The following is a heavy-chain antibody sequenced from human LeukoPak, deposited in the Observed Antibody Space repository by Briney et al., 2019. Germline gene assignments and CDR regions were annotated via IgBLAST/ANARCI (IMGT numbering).Heavy chain of an antibody. CDR2: TSSSSSYI. Sequence: GGSLRLSCAASGFTFSSYSMNWVRQAPGKGLEWVSSTSSSSSYIYYADSVKGRFTISRDNAKNSLYLQMNSLRAEDTAVYYCARGLPGYYYDSSGYYASFDYWGQGTLVTVSS. CDR3: ARGLPGYYYDSSGYYASFDY. D-gene: IGHD3-22*01. V-gene: IGHV3-21*01. J-gene: IGHJ4*02. CDR1: GFTFSSYS.